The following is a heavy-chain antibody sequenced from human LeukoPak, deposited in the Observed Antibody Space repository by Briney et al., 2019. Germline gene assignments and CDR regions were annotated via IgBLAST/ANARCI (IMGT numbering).Heavy chain of an antibody. CDR3: ARFYGSGSLRPYYFDY. D-gene: IGHD3-10*01. CDR1: GGSTSSSSYY. Sequence: PSETLSLTCTVSGGSTSSSSYYWGWIRPPPGKGLEWIGSIYYSGSTYYNPSLKSRVTISVDTSKNQFSLKLSSVTAADTAVYYCARFYGSGSLRPYYFDYWGQGTLVTVSS. CDR2: IYYSGST. J-gene: IGHJ4*02. V-gene: IGHV4-39*07.